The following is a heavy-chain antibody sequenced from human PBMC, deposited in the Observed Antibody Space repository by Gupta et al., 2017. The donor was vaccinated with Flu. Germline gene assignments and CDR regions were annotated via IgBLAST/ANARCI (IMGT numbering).Heavy chain of an antibody. CDR2: IRIQAKKYTT. D-gene: IGHD3-3*01. Sequence: EVQLVESGGGLVQPGRSLRLSCAASGFRFSEHYMDWVRQAPGKGPEWVGRIRIQAKKYTTEYAASVQGRFTISRDDSRNLLHLQMNSLKTEDTAVYYCARAFTIATDQCDYWVQGTLGTVSS. CDR3: ARAFTIATDQCDY. V-gene: IGHV3-72*01. J-gene: IGHJ4*02. CDR1: GFRFSEHY.